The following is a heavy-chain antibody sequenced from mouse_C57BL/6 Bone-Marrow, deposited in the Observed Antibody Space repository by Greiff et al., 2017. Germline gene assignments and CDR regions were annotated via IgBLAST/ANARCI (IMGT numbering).Heavy chain of an antibody. CDR1: GFSFNTYA. CDR2: IRSKSNNYAT. CDR3: VRQRTPYWYFDV. J-gene: IGHJ1*03. Sequence: EVQLVESGGGLVQPKGSLKLSCAASGFSFNTYAMNWVRQAPGKGLEWVARIRSKSNNYATYYADSVKDRFTISRDDSESMLYLQMNNLKTEDTAMYYCVRQRTPYWYFDVWGTGTTVTVSS. V-gene: IGHV10-1*01.